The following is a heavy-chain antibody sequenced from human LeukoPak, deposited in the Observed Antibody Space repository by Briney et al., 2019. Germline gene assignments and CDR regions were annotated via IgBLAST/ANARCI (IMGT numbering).Heavy chain of an antibody. CDR1: GYTFTGYY. V-gene: IGHV1-2*06. J-gene: IGHJ3*02. CDR3: ARDCWSGRTNDAFDI. CDR2: INPNSGGT. D-gene: IGHD3-3*01. Sequence: ASVKVSCKASGYTFTGYYMHSVRQAPGQGLEWMGRINPNSGGTNYAQKFQGRVTMTRDTSISTAYMELSSLRSDDTAVYYCARDCWSGRTNDAFDIWGQGTMVTVSS.